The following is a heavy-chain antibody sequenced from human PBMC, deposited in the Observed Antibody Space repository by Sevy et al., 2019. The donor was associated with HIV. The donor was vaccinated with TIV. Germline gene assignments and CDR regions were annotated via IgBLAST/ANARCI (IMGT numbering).Heavy chain of an antibody. Sequence: GGSLRLSCAASGFTFSSYEMNWVRQAPGKGLERVSYISNSGTTRSYSDSVRGRFTISRDNAGNSLYLQMKSLRAEDTAVYYCARDLPPSATTVAHFDYWGQGTLVTVSS. J-gene: IGHJ4*02. CDR3: ARDLPPSATTVAHFDY. D-gene: IGHD4-17*01. CDR2: ISNSGTTR. V-gene: IGHV3-48*03. CDR1: GFTFSSYE.